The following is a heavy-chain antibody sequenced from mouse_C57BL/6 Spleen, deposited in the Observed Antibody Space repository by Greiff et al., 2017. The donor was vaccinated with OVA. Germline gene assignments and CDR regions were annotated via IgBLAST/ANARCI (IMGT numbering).Heavy chain of an antibody. CDR2: IYPGSGST. V-gene: IGHV1-55*01. CDR3: AREGGYYYGSSSYYFDY. CDR1: GYTFTSYW. Sequence: QVQLQQPGAELVKPGASVKVSCKASGYTFTSYWMHWVKQRPGQGLEWIGDIYPGSGSTNYNEKFKSKATLTVDTSSSTAYMQLSSLTSEDSAVYYCAREGGYYYGSSSYYFDYWGQGTTLTVSS. D-gene: IGHD1-1*01. J-gene: IGHJ2*01.